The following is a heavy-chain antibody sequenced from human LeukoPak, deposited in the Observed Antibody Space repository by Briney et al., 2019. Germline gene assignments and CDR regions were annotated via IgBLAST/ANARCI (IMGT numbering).Heavy chain of an antibody. J-gene: IGHJ4*02. V-gene: IGHV3-13*01. D-gene: IGHD3-22*01. CDR2: IGTAGDT. Sequence: GGSLRLSCAASGFTFSSYDMHWVRQATGKGLEWVSPIGTAGDTYYPGSVKGRFTISRDNAKNTLYLQMNSLRAEDTAVCYCARDRGYYDSSGYYSFDYWGQGTLVTVSS. CDR1: GFTFSSYD. CDR3: ARDRGYYDSSGYYSFDY.